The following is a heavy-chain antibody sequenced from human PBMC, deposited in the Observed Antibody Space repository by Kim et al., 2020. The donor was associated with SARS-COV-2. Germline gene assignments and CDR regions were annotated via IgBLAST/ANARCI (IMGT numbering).Heavy chain of an antibody. Sequence: GQEYQARVTITADESTSTAYMELGSVRSEDTAVYYCARDSKYSSPYGMDVWGQGTTVTVSS. CDR3: ARDSKYSSPYGMDV. D-gene: IGHD6-6*01. J-gene: IGHJ6*02. V-gene: IGHV1-69*01.